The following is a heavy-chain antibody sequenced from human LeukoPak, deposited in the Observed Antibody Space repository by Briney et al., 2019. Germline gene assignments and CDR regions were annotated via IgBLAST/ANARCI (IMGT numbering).Heavy chain of an antibody. V-gene: IGHV4-59*12. D-gene: IGHD3-22*01. CDR3: ARGKRYYYDSSGYPHFDY. CDR1: GGSISSYY. Sequence: SETLSLTCTVSGGSISSYYWSWIRQPPGKGLEWIGYIYYSGSTNYNPSLKSRVTISVDTSKNQFSLKLSSVTAADTAVYYCARGKRYYYDSSGYPHFDYWGQGTLVTVSS. J-gene: IGHJ4*02. CDR2: IYYSGST.